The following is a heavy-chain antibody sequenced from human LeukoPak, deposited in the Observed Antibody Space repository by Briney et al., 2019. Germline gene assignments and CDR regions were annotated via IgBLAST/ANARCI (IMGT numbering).Heavy chain of an antibody. D-gene: IGHD6-13*01. J-gene: IGHJ4*02. CDR2: INHSGST. Sequence: SETLSLTCAVYGGSFSGYYWSWIRQPPGKGLEWIGEINHSGSTNYNPSLKSRVTISVDTSKNQFSLKLSSVTAADTAVYYCARHLSSSTFDYWGQGTLVTVSS. V-gene: IGHV4-34*01. CDR1: GGSFSGYY. CDR3: ARHLSSSTFDY.